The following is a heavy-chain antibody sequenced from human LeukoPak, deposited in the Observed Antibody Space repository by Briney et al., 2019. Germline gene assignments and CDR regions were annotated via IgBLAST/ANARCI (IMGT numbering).Heavy chain of an antibody. J-gene: IGHJ3*02. V-gene: IGHV1-69*13. CDR3: ARVGDSSGYYYSGAFDI. CDR1: GGTFSSYA. Sequence: SVKVSCKASGGTFSSYAISWVRQAPGQGLEWMGGIIPTFGTANYAQKFQGRVTITADESTSTAYMELSSLRSEDTAVYYCARVGDSSGYYYSGAFDIWGQGTMVTVSS. D-gene: IGHD3-22*01. CDR2: IIPTFGTA.